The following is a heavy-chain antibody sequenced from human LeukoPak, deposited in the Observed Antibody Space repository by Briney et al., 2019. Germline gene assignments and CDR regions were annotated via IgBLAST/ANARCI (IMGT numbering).Heavy chain of an antibody. J-gene: IGHJ3*02. CDR2: INWNGGST. D-gene: IGHD3-22*01. V-gene: IGHV3-20*04. Sequence: GGSLRLSCAASGFTFSDYYMSWVRQAPGKGLEWVSGINWNGGSTGYADSVKGRFTISRDNAKNSLYLQMNSLRAEDTALYYCAREKSYYDSRGFYAFDIWGQGTMVTVSS. CDR1: GFTFSDYY. CDR3: AREKSYYDSRGFYAFDI.